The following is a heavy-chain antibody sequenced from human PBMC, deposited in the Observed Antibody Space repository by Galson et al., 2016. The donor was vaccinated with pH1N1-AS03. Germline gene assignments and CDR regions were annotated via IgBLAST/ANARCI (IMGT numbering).Heavy chain of an antibody. V-gene: IGHV3-53*01. CDR1: GVTVNGNY. CDR2: IYSEGRT. J-gene: IGHJ4*02. CDR3: ARDGSVGRIGY. Sequence: SLRLSCAVSGVTVNGNYMSWVRQAPGKGLEWVSVIYSEGRTYYADSVKGRFTISRDNSDNTLYLQMNNLRPEDTAVYYCARDGSVGRIGYWGQGTLVTVSS.